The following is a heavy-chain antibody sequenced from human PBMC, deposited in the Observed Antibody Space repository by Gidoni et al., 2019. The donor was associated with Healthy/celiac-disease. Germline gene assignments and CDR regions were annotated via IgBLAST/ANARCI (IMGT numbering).Heavy chain of an antibody. D-gene: IGHD1-26*01. CDR1: GGSISSGDYY. Sequence: QVQLQESGPGLVKPSQTLSLTCTVSGGSISSGDYYWSWIRQPPGKGLEWIGYIYYSGSTYYNPSLKSRVTISVDTSKNQFSLKLSSVTAADTAVYYCARAGATFYGKPPVKHYDYWGQGTLVTVSS. V-gene: IGHV4-30-4*01. CDR3: ARAGATFYGKPPVKHYDY. J-gene: IGHJ4*02. CDR2: IYYSGST.